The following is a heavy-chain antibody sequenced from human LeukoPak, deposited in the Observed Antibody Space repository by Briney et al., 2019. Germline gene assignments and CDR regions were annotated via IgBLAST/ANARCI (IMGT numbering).Heavy chain of an antibody. V-gene: IGHV4-39*01. CDR3: ARGLYLTTRGGAAAGFLDY. D-gene: IGHD6-13*01. J-gene: IGHJ4*02. CDR2: IYYSGST. Sequence: PSETLSLTCTVSGGSISSSSYYWGWIRQPPGKGLEWIGSIYYSGSTYYNPSLKSRVTISVDTSKNQFSLKLSSVTAADTAVYYCARGLYLTTRGGAAAGFLDYWGQGTLVTVSS. CDR1: GGSISSSSYY.